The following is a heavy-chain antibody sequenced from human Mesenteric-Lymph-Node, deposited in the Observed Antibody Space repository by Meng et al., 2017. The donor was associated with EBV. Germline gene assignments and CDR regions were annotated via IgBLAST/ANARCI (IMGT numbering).Heavy chain of an antibody. V-gene: IGHV3-15*02. D-gene: IGHD3-9*01. J-gene: IGHJ4*02. CDR1: GISFSNTW. CDR2: IKSKTDGGTT. CDR3: TTIGRSFGSIFDN. Sequence: EVQLVESGGALVKPGGSLRLSXGASGISFSNTWMNWVRQAPGKGLEWVGRIKSKTDGGTTDYATPVKGRFTISRDDSKNTLSLQMNSLRPEDTAVYHCTTIGRSFGSIFDNWGRGTLVTVSS.